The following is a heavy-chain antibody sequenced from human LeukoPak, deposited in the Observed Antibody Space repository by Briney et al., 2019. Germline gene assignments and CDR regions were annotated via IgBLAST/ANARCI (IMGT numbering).Heavy chain of an antibody. CDR2: IYPGDSDT. D-gene: IGHD2-2*01. CDR3: ARQYCSSTSCYRHYYYYYMDV. V-gene: IGHV5-51*01. J-gene: IGHJ6*03. Sequence: GESLQISCKGSGYSFTSYWIGWVRQMPGKGLEWMGIIYPGDSDTRYSPSFQGQVTISADKSISTAYLQWSSLKASDTAMYYCARQYCSSTSCYRHYYYYYMDVWGKGTTVTVSS. CDR1: GYSFTSYW.